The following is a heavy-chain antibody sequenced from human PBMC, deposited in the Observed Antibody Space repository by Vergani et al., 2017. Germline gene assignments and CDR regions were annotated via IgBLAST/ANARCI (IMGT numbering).Heavy chain of an antibody. CDR3: ARHSNGEWLVKLGWIEH. CDR2: IYYSGST. Sequence: QLQLQESGPGLVKPSATLSLTCSVSGSSIRSSNYYWGWIRQPPGQGLEWIASIYYSGSTYYNPSIESRVTISVDTSKNQFSLKLSSVTAADTADYCCARHSNGEWLVKLGWIEHWGQGILVTVSS. D-gene: IGHD6-19*01. CDR1: GSSIRSSNYY. V-gene: IGHV4-39*01. J-gene: IGHJ5*02.